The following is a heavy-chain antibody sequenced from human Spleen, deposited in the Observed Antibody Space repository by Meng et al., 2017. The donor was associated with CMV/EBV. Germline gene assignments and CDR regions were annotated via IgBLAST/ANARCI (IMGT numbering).Heavy chain of an antibody. J-gene: IGHJ5*02. CDR2: IIPMFGTA. Sequence: SCKASGDTFSSYAISWVRQAPGQGLEWMGGIIPMFGTANHAQRFLDRVTISMDESTSIAYMEMSSLRSEDTALYYCARDNKGPGFDPWGQGTLVTVSS. D-gene: IGHD1/OR15-1a*01. CDR1: GDTFSSYA. V-gene: IGHV1-69*05. CDR3: ARDNKGPGFDP.